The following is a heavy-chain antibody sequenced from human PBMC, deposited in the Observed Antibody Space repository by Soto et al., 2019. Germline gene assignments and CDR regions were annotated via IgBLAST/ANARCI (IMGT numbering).Heavy chain of an antibody. V-gene: IGHV1-69*01. J-gene: IGHJ4*02. CDR2: SIPLFGTP. D-gene: IGHD1-1*01. Sequence: QVQLVQSGAEVKKPGSSVKVSCKASGGTLSSYTISWVRQAPGQGLEWMGGSIPLFGTPNYAQKFQGRVTITADESTSTAYMELNSLRSEDTAVYYCANGGTTGNRRGFYYWGQGTLVTVSS. CDR3: ANGGTTGNRRGFYY. CDR1: GGTLSSYT.